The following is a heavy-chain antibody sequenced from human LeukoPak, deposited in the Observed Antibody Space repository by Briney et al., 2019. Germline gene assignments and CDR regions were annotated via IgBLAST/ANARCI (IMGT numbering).Heavy chain of an antibody. V-gene: IGHV3-48*04. D-gene: IGHD3-10*01. CDR2: ISRSSTTI. CDR1: GFIFSSYS. CDR3: ARDYYGSGSYYMWTNYYYYMDV. Sequence: GGSLRLSCAASGFIFSSYSMNWVRQAPGKGLEWVSYISRSSTTIYYADSVKGRFTISRDNAKNSLYLQMNSLRAEDTAVYYCARDYYGSGSYYMWTNYYYYMDVWGKGTTVTISS. J-gene: IGHJ6*03.